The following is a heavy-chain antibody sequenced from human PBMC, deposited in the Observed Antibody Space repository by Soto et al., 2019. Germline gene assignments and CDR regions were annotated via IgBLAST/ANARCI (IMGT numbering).Heavy chain of an antibody. V-gene: IGHV4-31*03. CDR1: GGSISSGGYY. Sequence: QVQLQESGPGLVKPSQTLSLTCTVSGGSISSGGYYWSWIRQHPGKGLEWIGYIYYSGSAYYNPSLKSRVTISVDTSKNQFSLKLRSVTAADTAVYYCASLRTIVVTFDYWGQGTLVTVSS. CDR3: ASLRTIVVTFDY. CDR2: IYYSGSA. D-gene: IGHD1-26*01. J-gene: IGHJ4*02.